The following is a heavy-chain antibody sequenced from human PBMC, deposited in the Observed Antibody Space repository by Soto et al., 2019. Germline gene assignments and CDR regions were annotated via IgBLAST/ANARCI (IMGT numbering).Heavy chain of an antibody. CDR2: ISGSGGST. CDR3: AKDLWYYYDSSGPVAPIDY. J-gene: IGHJ4*02. D-gene: IGHD3-22*01. V-gene: IGHV3-23*01. CDR1: GFTFSSYA. Sequence: GGSLRLSCAASGFTFSSYAMSWVRQAPGKGLEWVSAISGSGGSTYYADSVKGRFTISRDNSKNTLYLQMNSLRAEDTAVYYCAKDLWYYYDSSGPVAPIDYWGQGTLVTVSS.